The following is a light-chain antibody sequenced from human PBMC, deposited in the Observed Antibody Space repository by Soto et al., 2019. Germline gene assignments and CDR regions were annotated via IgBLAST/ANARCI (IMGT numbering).Light chain of an antibody. CDR2: AAS. CDR1: QCIRND. Sequence: AIQMTQSPSSLSASVGDRVTITFRSSQCIRNDLGWYQQKPGKAPKLLIYAASSLQSGVPSRFSGTGSGTDFTLTISSLQHEDFATYYCLQDYNYPRTFGQGTKVDIK. CDR3: LQDYNYPRT. J-gene: IGKJ1*01. V-gene: IGKV1-6*01.